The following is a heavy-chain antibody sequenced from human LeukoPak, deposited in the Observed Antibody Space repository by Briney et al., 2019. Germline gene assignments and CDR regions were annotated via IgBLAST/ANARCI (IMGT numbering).Heavy chain of an antibody. Sequence: GGSLRLSCAASGFTFSSYSMNWVRQAPGKGLEWVSSISSSSSYIYYADSVKGRFTISRDNSKNTLYLQMNSLRAEDTAVYYCAKAYGGTKVDSWGQGTLVTVSS. V-gene: IGHV3-21*04. CDR1: GFTFSSYS. CDR2: ISSSSSYI. CDR3: AKAYGGTKVDS. D-gene: IGHD4-23*01. J-gene: IGHJ4*02.